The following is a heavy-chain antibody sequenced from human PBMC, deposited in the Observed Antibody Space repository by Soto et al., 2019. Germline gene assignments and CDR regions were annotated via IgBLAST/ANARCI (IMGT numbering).Heavy chain of an antibody. Sequence: SETLSLTCTFSCGSIISGGYYWSWIRQHPGKGLEWIGYIYYSGSTYYNPSLKSRVTISVDTSKNQFSLKLSSVTAADTAVYYCARGADVVVPAAIQASTLANEPLYYFDYWGQGTLVTVSS. CDR2: IYYSGST. J-gene: IGHJ4*02. D-gene: IGHD2-2*02. CDR3: ARGADVVVPAAIQASTLANEPLYYFDY. V-gene: IGHV4-31*03. CDR1: CGSIISGGYY.